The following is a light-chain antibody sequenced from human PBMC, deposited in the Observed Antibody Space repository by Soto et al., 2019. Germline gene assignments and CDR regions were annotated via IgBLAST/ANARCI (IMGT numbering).Light chain of an antibody. J-gene: IGKJ4*01. CDR1: QSVLYSSNNKNY. CDR2: WAS. Sequence: DIVMTQSPDSLAVSLGERATINCKSSQSVLYSSNNKNYLGWYQQKSGQPPKLLIYWASTRESGVPDRFSGSGSGTDFTLTISSLKAEDVAVYYCQQYYSFPVTFGGGTKVEIK. V-gene: IGKV4-1*01. CDR3: QQYYSFPVT.